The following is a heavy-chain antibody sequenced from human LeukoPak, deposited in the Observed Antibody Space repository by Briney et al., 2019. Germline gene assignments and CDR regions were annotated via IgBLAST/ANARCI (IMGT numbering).Heavy chain of an antibody. D-gene: IGHD6-13*01. CDR3: ARDIVVKGIAHDY. J-gene: IGHJ4*02. CDR1: GGTFSSYA. V-gene: IGHV1-69*04. Sequence: SVNVSCKASGGTFSSYAISWVRQAPGQGLEWMGRIIPILGTANYAQKFQGRVTITADKSTSTAYMELSSLRSEDTAVYYCARDIVVKGIAHDYWGQGTLVTVSS. CDR2: IIPILGTA.